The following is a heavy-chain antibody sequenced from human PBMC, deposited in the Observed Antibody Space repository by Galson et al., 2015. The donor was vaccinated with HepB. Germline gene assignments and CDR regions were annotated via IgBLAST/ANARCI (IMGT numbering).Heavy chain of an antibody. D-gene: IGHD6-13*01. J-gene: IGHJ3*02. CDR2: ISGSGGST. CDR3: AKTASSRNAFDI. CDR1: GFTFSNYA. V-gene: IGHV3-23*01. Sequence: SLRLSCAASGFTFSNYAMSWVRQAPGKGLEWVSGISGSGGSTYYADSVKGRFTISRDNSKNRLFLQMNSLRAEDTAVYYCAKTASSRNAFDIWGQGTMVTVSS.